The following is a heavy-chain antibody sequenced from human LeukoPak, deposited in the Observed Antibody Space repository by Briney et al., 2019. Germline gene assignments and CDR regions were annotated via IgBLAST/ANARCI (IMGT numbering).Heavy chain of an antibody. Sequence: SVKVSCKASGGTFSSYAISWVRQAPGQGLEWMGGIIPIFGTANYAQKFQGRVTITTDESTSTAYMELSSLRSEDTAVYYCARVRGWNYYGSGSYYNGILNYYYYHYMDVWGKGTTVTVSS. CDR2: IIPIFGTA. CDR3: ARVRGWNYYGSGSYYNGILNYYYYHYMDV. J-gene: IGHJ6*03. D-gene: IGHD3-10*01. V-gene: IGHV1-69*05. CDR1: GGTFSSYA.